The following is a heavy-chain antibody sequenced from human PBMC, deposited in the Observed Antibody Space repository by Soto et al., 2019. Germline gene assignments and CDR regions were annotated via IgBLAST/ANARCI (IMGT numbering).Heavy chain of an antibody. CDR2: INPNSGGT. CDR1: GYTFTGYY. V-gene: IGHV1-2*02. J-gene: IGHJ6*02. CDR3: ARWRAALRQKPHYYYGMDV. D-gene: IGHD6-6*01. Sequence: ASVKVSCKASGYTFTGYYMHWVRQAPGQGLEWMGWINPNSGGTNYAQKFQGRVTMTRDTSISTAYMELSRLRSDDTAVYYCARWRAALRQKPHYYYGMDVWGQGTTVTVSS.